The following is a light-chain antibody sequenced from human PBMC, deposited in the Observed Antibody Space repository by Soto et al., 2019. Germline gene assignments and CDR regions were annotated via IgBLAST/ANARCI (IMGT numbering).Light chain of an antibody. Sequence: QSVLTQPASLSGSPGQSITISCTGTSSDVGGYNYVSWYQQHPGKAPKLMIYDVSNRPSWVSNRFSGSKSGNTASLTISGLQVEDEADYYCSSYTSSSTLYVFGTGRKVTVL. CDR2: DVS. V-gene: IGLV2-14*01. CDR3: SSYTSSSTLYV. CDR1: SSDVGGYNY. J-gene: IGLJ1*01.